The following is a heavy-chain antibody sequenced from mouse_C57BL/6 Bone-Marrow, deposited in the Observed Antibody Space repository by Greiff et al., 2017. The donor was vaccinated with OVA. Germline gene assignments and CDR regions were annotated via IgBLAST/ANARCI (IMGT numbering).Heavy chain of an antibody. CDR3: ARFITTVDAMDY. V-gene: IGHV1-81*01. J-gene: IGHJ4*01. CDR2: IYPRSGNT. CDR1: GYTFTSYG. Sequence: VQLQQSGAELARPGASVKLSCKASGYTFTSYGISWVKQRTGQGLEWIGEIYPRSGNTYYNEKFKGKATLTADKSSSTAYMELRSLTSEDSAVYFCARFITTVDAMDYWGQGTSVTVSS. D-gene: IGHD1-1*01.